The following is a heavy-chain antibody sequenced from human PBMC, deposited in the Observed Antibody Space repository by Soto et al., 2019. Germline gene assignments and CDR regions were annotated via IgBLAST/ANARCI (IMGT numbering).Heavy chain of an antibody. CDR1: GINFSGFW. CDR3: ATVFEH. CDR2: VDSAGSGT. J-gene: IGHJ4*02. Sequence: VPLVESGGGSVQPGGSLRLSCVASGINFSGFWMHWVRQVPGKGLEWVARVDSAGSGTSYADFVKGRFTVSRDNAKNTVSLQMYSLRVEDTAVYYCATVFEHWGQGIPVTVSS. V-gene: IGHV3-74*01.